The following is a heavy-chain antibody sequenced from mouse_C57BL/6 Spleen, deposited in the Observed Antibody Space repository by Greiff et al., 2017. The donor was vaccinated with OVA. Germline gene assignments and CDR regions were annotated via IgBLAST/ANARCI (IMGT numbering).Heavy chain of an antibody. CDR2: IYPGDGDT. CDR3: ATGRLQHDWYFDD. V-gene: IGHV1-80*01. Sequence: QVQLQQSGAELVKPGASVKLSCKASGYAFSSYWMNWVKQRPGKGLEWIGQIYPGDGDTNYNGKFKGKATLTADKSSSTAYMQLSSLTSEDSAVYCGATGRLQHDWYFDDWGTGTTVTVSS. CDR1: GYAFSSYW. J-gene: IGHJ1*03. D-gene: IGHD2-2*01.